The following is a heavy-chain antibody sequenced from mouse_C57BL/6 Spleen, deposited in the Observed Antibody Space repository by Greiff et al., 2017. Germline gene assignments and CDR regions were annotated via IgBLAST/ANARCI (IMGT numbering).Heavy chain of an antibody. CDR1: GYTFTDYY. CDR2: INPNNGGT. D-gene: IGHD1-1*01. Sequence: VQLQQSGPELVKPGASVKISCKASGYTFTDYYMNWVKQSHGKSLEWIGDINPNNGGTSYNQKFKGKATLTVDKSSSTAYMELRSLTSEDSAVYYCARSSRETGWYFDVWGTGTTVTVSS. J-gene: IGHJ1*03. V-gene: IGHV1-26*01. CDR3: ARSSRETGWYFDV.